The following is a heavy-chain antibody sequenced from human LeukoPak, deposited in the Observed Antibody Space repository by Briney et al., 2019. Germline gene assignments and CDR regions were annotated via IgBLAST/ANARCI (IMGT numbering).Heavy chain of an antibody. CDR3: ARRGHFEY. Sequence: SQTLSLTCARSADSGSNDSSAWNWFRQSPSRGLEWLGRTDYRSRWYYDYAVSVKSRITINPDTSKNQFSLQLNSVTPEDTAVYYCARRGHFEYWGQGTLFTVPS. V-gene: IGHV6-1*01. CDR2: TDYRSRWYY. J-gene: IGHJ4*02. CDR1: ADSGSNDSSA. D-gene: IGHD6-25*01.